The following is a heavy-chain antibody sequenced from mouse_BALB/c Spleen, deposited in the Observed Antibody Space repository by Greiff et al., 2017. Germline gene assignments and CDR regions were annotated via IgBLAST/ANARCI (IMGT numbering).Heavy chain of an antibody. V-gene: IGHV1-82*01. CDR1: GYAFSSSW. J-gene: IGHJ4*01. CDR3: ARVDYDEGAMDY. Sequence: VQLQQSGPELVKPGASVKISCKASGYAFSSSWMNWVKQRPGQGLEWIGRIYPGDGDTNYNGKFKGKATLTADKSSSTAYMQLSSLTSVDSAVYFCARVDYDEGAMDYWGQGTSVTVSS. D-gene: IGHD2-4*01. CDR2: IYPGDGDT.